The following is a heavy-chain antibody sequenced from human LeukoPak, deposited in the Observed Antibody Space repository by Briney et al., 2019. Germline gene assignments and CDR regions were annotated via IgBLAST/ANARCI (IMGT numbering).Heavy chain of an antibody. D-gene: IGHD3-9*01. CDR1: GYTLTELS. CDR2: FDPEDGET. J-gene: IGHJ4*02. Sequence: ASVNVSCKVSGYTLTELSMHWVRQAPGKGLEWMGGFDPEDGETIYAQKFQGRVTMTEDTSTDTAYMELSSLRSEDTAVYYCVAYDILTGYYGAWELWGQGTLVTVSS. V-gene: IGHV1-24*01. CDR3: VAYDILTGYYGAWEL.